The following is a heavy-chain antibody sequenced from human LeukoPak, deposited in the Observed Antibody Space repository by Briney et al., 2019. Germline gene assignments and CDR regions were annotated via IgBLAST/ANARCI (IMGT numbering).Heavy chain of an antibody. CDR2: INHSGST. Sequence: SENLSLTCAVYGGSFSGYYWSWIRQPPGKGLEWIGEINHSGSTNYNPSLKSRVTISVDTSKNQFSLKLSSVTAADTAVYYCARTKSYGDQYYFDYWGQGTLVTVSS. CDR1: GGSFSGYY. CDR3: ARTKSYGDQYYFDY. V-gene: IGHV4-34*01. J-gene: IGHJ4*02. D-gene: IGHD4-17*01.